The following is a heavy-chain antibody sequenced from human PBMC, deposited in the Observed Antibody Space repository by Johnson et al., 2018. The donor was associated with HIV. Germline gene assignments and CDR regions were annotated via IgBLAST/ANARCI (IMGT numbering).Heavy chain of an antibody. Sequence: EVQLVESGGGVVQPGGSLRLSCATSGFTFSSYWMSWVRQAPGKGLEWVSGIAWNGATTGYADSVKGRFTISRDNVKKSLCLQMNSLRADDTAVYYCAIGRGEFPRHAFDIWGQGTMVTVSS. CDR3: AIGRGEFPRHAFDI. V-gene: IGHV3-20*04. CDR2: IAWNGATT. D-gene: IGHD3-10*01. J-gene: IGHJ3*02. CDR1: GFTFSSYW.